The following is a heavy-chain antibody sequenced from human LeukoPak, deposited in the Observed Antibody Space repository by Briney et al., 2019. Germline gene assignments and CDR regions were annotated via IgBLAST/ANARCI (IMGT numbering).Heavy chain of an antibody. Sequence: KASETLSLTCTVSGGSISSYYWSWIRQPPGKGLEWIGYIYYSGSTNYNPSLKSRVTISVDTSKNQFSLKLSSVTAADTAVYYCARHSQWELLRAFDIWGQGTMVTVSS. D-gene: IGHD1-26*01. CDR2: IYYSGST. CDR3: ARHSQWELLRAFDI. J-gene: IGHJ3*02. CDR1: GGSISSYY. V-gene: IGHV4-59*08.